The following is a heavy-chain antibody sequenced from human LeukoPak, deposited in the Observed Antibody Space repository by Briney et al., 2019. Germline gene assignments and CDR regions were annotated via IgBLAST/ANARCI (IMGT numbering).Heavy chain of an antibody. D-gene: IGHD3-10*01. Sequence: ASVKVSCKASGYTFTVYYMHWVRQAPGQGLEWMGWINPNSGGTNYAQKFQGRVTMTTDTSTSTAYMELRSLRSDDTAVYYCARYYGSGTYEGYYYYYMDVWGKGTTVTISS. J-gene: IGHJ6*03. CDR2: INPNSGGT. CDR3: ARYYGSGTYEGYYYYYMDV. CDR1: GYTFTVYY. V-gene: IGHV1-2*02.